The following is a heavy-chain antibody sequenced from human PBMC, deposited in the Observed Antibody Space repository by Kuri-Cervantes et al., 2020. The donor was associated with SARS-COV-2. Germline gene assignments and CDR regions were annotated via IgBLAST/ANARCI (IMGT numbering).Heavy chain of an antibody. J-gene: IGHJ4*02. V-gene: IGHV3-64*02. CDR2: ISSNGGST. CDR1: GFTFSSYA. CDR3: AREMGRFWSNYYPTYFDY. Sequence: GESLKISCAASGFTFSSYAMHWVRQAPGKGLEYVSAISSNGGSTYYADSVKGRFTISRDNSKNTLYLQMGSLRAEDMAVYYCAREMGRFWSNYYPTYFDYWGQGTLVTVSS. D-gene: IGHD3-3*01.